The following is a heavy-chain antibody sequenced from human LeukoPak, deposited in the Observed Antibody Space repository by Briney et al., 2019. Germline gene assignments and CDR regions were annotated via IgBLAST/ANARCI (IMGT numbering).Heavy chain of an antibody. Sequence: SVKVSCKASGGTFSSYAISWVRQAPGQGLEWMGGVIPIFGTANYAQKFQGRVTITADESTSTAYMELSSLRSEDTAVYYCARSLGVVAATWYYYYMDVWGRGTTVTVSS. J-gene: IGHJ6*03. V-gene: IGHV1-69*13. D-gene: IGHD2-15*01. CDR1: GGTFSSYA. CDR2: VIPIFGTA. CDR3: ARSLGVVAATWYYYYMDV.